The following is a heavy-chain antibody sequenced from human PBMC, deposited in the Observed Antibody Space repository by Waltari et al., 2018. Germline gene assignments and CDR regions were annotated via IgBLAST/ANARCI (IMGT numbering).Heavy chain of an antibody. CDR2: ISYDGSNK. Sequence: QVQLVESGGGVVQPGRSLRLSCAASGFTFSSYGMHWVRQAPGKGLEWVAVISYDGSNKYYADSGKGRFTISRDNSKNTLYLQMNSLRAEDTAVYYCAKGNCGGDCSQLYYYYGMDVWGQGTTVTVSS. D-gene: IGHD2-21*01. CDR1: GFTFSSYG. J-gene: IGHJ6*02. CDR3: AKGNCGGDCSQLYYYYGMDV. V-gene: IGHV3-30*18.